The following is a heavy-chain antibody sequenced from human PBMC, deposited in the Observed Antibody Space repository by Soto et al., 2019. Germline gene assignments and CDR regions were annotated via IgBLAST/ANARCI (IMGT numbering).Heavy chain of an antibody. D-gene: IGHD5-12*01. CDR3: AIKGYRGYVSLDH. J-gene: IGHJ4*02. Sequence: QVQLVESGGDVVQPGRSLRLSCAASGFTFSNYGMHWVRQAPGKGLEWVAVIWYDGSNKYYADSVKGRFTISRDKSKDSVYLLMNSLRAEDTAVYYCAIKGYRGYVSLDHWGQGTLVTVSS. V-gene: IGHV3-33*01. CDR1: GFTFSNYG. CDR2: IWYDGSNK.